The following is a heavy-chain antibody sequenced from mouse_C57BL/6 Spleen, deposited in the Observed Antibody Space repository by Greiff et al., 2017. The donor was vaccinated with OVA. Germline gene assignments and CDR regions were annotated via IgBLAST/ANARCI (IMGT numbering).Heavy chain of an antibody. CDR2: IYPGSGST. J-gene: IGHJ2*01. V-gene: IGHV1-55*01. CDR1: GYTFTSYW. CDR3: ARWRGSNYYFDY. D-gene: IGHD2-5*01. Sequence: QVQLQQSGAELVKPGASVKMSCKASGYTFTSYWITWVKQRPGQGLAWIGDIYPGSGSTNYNEKFKSKATLTVDTSSSTAYMQLSSLTSEDSAVYYCARWRGSNYYFDYWGQGTTLTVSS.